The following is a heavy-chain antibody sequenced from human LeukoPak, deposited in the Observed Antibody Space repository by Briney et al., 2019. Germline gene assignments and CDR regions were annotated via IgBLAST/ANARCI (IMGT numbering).Heavy chain of an antibody. Sequence: GGSLRLSCAASGFTFSDYYMSWIRQAPGKGLEWVSYISSSGSTIYYADSVRGRFTISRDNAKNSLYLQMNSLRAEDTAVYYCARSYYEDSLFDYWGQGTLVTVSS. CDR3: ARSYYEDSLFDY. V-gene: IGHV3-11*04. J-gene: IGHJ4*02. CDR2: ISSSGSTI. D-gene: IGHD3-22*01. CDR1: GFTFSDYY.